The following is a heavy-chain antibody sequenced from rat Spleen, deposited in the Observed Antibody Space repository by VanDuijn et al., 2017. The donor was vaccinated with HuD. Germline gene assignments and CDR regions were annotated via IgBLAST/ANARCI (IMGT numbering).Heavy chain of an antibody. CDR3: ARETYYDGYYHGVMDA. J-gene: IGHJ4*01. CDR1: GFSLTSYH. CDR2: IWTGGST. Sequence: QVQLKESGPGLVQPSQTLSLTCTVSGFSLTSYHVSWVRQPPGTGLEWMGVIWTGGSTAYNSALKSRLSISRDTSKSQVFLKMNSLQTEDIATYYCARETYYDGYYHGVMDAWGQGASVTVSS. D-gene: IGHD1-12*03. V-gene: IGHV2-43*01.